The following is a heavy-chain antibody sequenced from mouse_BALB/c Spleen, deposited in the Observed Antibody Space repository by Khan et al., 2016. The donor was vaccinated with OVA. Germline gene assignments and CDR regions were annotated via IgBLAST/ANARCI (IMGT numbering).Heavy chain of an antibody. J-gene: IGHJ3*01. Sequence: VQLQQSGAELAKPGASMKMSCKASGYTFTTYWMHWVKQRPGQGLEWIGYIDPTTGYTEYNQNFRDRATLTTDKSSRTAYMQLSSLTSEDSAVYYWARRGRYGIFAYWGQGTLVTVSA. CDR2: IDPTTGYT. CDR3: ARRGRYGIFAY. V-gene: IGHV1-7*01. CDR1: GYTFTTYW. D-gene: IGHD2-1*01.